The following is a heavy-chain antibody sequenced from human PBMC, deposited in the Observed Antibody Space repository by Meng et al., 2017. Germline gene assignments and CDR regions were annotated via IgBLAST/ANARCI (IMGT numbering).Heavy chain of an antibody. CDR1: GGSISSGGYY. CDR3: ARVSPSMVRGHSSFDY. V-gene: IGHV4-31*03. D-gene: IGHD3-10*01. CDR2: IYYSGST. Sequence: QAQLQVAGPGLVKPSHTLSHTGTVSGGSISSGGYYWSWIRQHPGKRLEWIGYIYYSGSTYYNPSLKSRVTISVDTSKYQFSLKLSSLTAADTAVYYCARVSPSMVRGHSSFDYWGQRTLVTVSS. J-gene: IGHJ4*02.